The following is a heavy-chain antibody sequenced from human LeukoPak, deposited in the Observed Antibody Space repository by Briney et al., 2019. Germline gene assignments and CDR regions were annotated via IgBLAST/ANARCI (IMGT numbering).Heavy chain of an antibody. J-gene: IGHJ4*02. CDR1: GYTFTSYD. Sequence: ASVKVSCKASGYTFTSYDINWVRQATGQGLEWMGWMNPNSGNTGYAQKFQGRVTITRNTSISTAYMELSSLRSEDTPVYYCARGATRKRWLQLVRSVIFDYWGQGTLVTVSS. V-gene: IGHV1-8*03. CDR3: ARGATRKRWLQLVRSVIFDY. D-gene: IGHD5-24*01. CDR2: MNPNSGNT.